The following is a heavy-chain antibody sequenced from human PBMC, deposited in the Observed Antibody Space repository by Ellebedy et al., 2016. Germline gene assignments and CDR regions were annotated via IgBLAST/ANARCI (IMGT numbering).Heavy chain of an antibody. CDR2: IIPIFGTA. V-gene: IGHV1-69*13. CDR1: RGTFSSYA. Sequence: SVKVSXKASRGTFSSYAISWVRQAPGQGLEWMGGIIPIFGTANYAQKFQGRVTITADESTSTAYMELSSLRSEDTAVYYCARPRRGIQLWADFDYWGQGTLVTVSS. J-gene: IGHJ4*02. CDR3: ARPRRGIQLWADFDY. D-gene: IGHD5-18*01.